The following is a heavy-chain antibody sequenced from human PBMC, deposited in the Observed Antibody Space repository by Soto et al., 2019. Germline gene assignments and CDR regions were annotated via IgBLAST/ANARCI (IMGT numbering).Heavy chain of an antibody. CDR3: ASVRGYSYGYDY. CDR1: GGTFSSYT. Sequence: QVQLVQSGAEVKKPGSSVKVSCKASGGTFSSYTISWVRQAPGQGLEWMGRIIPILGIANYAQKFQGRVTITADKSTSTAYMELSSLRSEDTAVYYCASVRGYSYGYDYWGQGTLVTVSS. CDR2: IIPILGIA. D-gene: IGHD5-18*01. J-gene: IGHJ4*02. V-gene: IGHV1-69*02.